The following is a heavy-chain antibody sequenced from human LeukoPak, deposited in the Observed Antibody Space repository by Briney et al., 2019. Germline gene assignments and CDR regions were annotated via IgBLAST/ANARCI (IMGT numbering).Heavy chain of an antibody. D-gene: IGHD3-3*01. CDR2: IYTSGST. Sequence: SQTLSLTCTVSGGSISSGSYYWSWIRQPAGKGLEWIGRIYTSGSTKYNPSLKSRVTISVDTSKNQFSLKLSSVTAADTAVYYCARSLSRYDFWSGYRTGMDVWGQGTTVTVSS. V-gene: IGHV4-61*02. CDR1: GGSISSGSYY. CDR3: ARSLSRYDFWSGYRTGMDV. J-gene: IGHJ6*02.